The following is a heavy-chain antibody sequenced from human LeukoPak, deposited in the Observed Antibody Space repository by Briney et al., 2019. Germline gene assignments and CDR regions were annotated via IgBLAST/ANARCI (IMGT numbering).Heavy chain of an antibody. V-gene: IGHV1-8*01. D-gene: IGHD1-26*01. CDR1: GYTFTSYD. Sequence: GASVKVSCKASGYTFTSYDINWVRQATGQGLEWMGWMNPNSGNTGYAQKFQGRVTITRNTSISTAYMELSSLRSEDTAVYYCARVGVGATTNWFDPWGQGTLVTVSS. CDR3: ARVGVGATTNWFDP. J-gene: IGHJ5*02. CDR2: MNPNSGNT.